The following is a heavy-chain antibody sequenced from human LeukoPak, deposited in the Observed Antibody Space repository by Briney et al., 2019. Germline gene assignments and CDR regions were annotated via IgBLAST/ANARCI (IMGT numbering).Heavy chain of an antibody. J-gene: IGHJ4*02. Sequence: GGSLRLSCAASGFTFSSYAMSWVRQAPGKGLEWVPAISGSGGSTYYADSVKGRFTISRDNSKNTLYLQMNSLRAEDTAVYYCAKGIWPTVVTADGGFDYWGQGTLVTVSS. CDR2: ISGSGGST. V-gene: IGHV3-23*01. CDR1: GFTFSSYA. D-gene: IGHD2-21*02. CDR3: AKGIWPTVVTADGGFDY.